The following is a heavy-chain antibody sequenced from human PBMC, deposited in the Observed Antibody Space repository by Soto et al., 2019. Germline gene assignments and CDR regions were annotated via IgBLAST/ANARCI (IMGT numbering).Heavy chain of an antibody. D-gene: IGHD1-1*01. J-gene: IGHJ6*02. CDR1: GFSFSTYG. CDR3: AKDRTRTLEAMDV. V-gene: IGHV3-33*06. Sequence: GGSLRLSCAASGFSFSTYGMHWVRQAPGKGLEWVALIWYDGSDEYYADSVKGRFTISRDNSKSTLYLQMSSLRADDTALYYCAKDRTRTLEAMDVWGQGTAVTVSS. CDR2: IWYDGSDE.